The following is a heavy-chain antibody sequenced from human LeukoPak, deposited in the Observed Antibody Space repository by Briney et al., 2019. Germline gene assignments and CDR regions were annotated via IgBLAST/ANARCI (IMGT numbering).Heavy chain of an antibody. V-gene: IGHV4-4*02. CDR1: GGSISSSNW. Sequence: SETLSLTCAVSGGSISSSNWWSWVRQPPGKGLEWIGEIYHSGSTNYNPSLKSRVTISVDKSKNQFSLKLSPVTAADTAVYYCAELGITMIGGVWGKGTTVTISS. J-gene: IGHJ6*04. CDR2: IYHSGST. CDR3: AELGITMIGGV. D-gene: IGHD3-10*02.